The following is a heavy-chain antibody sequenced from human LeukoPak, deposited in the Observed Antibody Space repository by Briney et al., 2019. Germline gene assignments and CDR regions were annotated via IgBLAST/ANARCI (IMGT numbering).Heavy chain of an antibody. V-gene: IGHV3-20*04. CDR3: ARHGTMYYSNSGSPEDAFDI. CDR2: IKWDGGRT. CDR1: GFTFDDHG. J-gene: IGHJ3*02. Sequence: GGSLRLSCAASGFTFDDHGMSWVRQAPGKGLEWVSGIKWDGGRTGYADSVKGRFTISRDNAKNSVYLQMNSLRAEDTAVYYCARHGTMYYSNSGSPEDAFDIWGQGTMVTVSS. D-gene: IGHD3-10*01.